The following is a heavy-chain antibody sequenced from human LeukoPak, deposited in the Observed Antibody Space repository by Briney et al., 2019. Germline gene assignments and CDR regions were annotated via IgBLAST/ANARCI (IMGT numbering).Heavy chain of an antibody. CDR1: GGSISSYY. CDR2: IYYSGST. CDR3: ARSGDGYNWGDAFDI. J-gene: IGHJ3*02. Sequence: PSETLSLTCTVSGGSISSYYWSWIRQPPGKGLEWIGYIYYSGSTNYNPSLKSRVTISVDTSKNQFSLKLSSVTAADTAVYYCARSGDGYNWGDAFDIWGQGTMVTVSS. D-gene: IGHD5-24*01. V-gene: IGHV4-59*01.